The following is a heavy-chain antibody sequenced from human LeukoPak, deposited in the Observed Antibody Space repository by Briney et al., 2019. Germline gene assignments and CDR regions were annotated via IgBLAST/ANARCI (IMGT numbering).Heavy chain of an antibody. D-gene: IGHD6-25*01. V-gene: IGHV3-7*01. Sequence: HSGGSLRLSCAASGFTFSSYGMSWVRQAPGKGLEWVANIKQDGSEKYYVDSVKGRFTISRDNAESSLYLQMNNLRVEDTAVYYCARDAGWRLLDYWGRGTRVTVSS. CDR3: ARDAGWRLLDY. CDR2: IKQDGSEK. CDR1: GFTFSSYG. J-gene: IGHJ4*02.